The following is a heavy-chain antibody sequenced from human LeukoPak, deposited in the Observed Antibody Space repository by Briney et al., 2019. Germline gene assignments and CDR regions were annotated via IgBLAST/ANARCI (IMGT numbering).Heavy chain of an antibody. CDR2: IYYSGST. J-gene: IGHJ4*02. Sequence: SQTLSLTCTVSGGSISSGGYYWSWLRQHPGKGLEWIGYIYYSGSTYYNPSLKSRVTISVDTSKNQFSLKLSSVTAADTAVYYCARGGGVYDYVWGSYRSPYYFDYWGQGTLVTVSS. CDR1: GGSISSGGYY. V-gene: IGHV4-31*03. CDR3: ARGGGVYDYVWGSYRSPYYFDY. D-gene: IGHD3-16*02.